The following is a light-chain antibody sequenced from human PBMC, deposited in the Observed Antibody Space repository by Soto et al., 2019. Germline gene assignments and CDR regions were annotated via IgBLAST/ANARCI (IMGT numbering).Light chain of an antibody. CDR2: DAS. CDR3: LQEYNYPWT. Sequence: IQMTQAPSTLSASVGDRVTITCRASQSISKLLAWYQQKPGKAPKLLIYDASTLESGVPSRFSGSGSGTEFTLTISTLQPDDFATYYCLQEYNYPWTFGQGTKVEIK. J-gene: IGKJ1*01. V-gene: IGKV1-5*01. CDR1: QSISKL.